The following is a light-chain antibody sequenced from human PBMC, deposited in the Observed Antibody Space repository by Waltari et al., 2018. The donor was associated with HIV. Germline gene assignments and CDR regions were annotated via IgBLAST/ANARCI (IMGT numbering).Light chain of an antibody. V-gene: IGLV6-57*03. Sequence: FMLTQPHSVSESPGKTVIISCTRDSGNIANNYVQWFQRRPGSAPTTWLSEDRRRPSGVPDRFSGSIDRASNSASLTISGVMTEDEADYYCQSFDTTNHWVFGGGTKLTVL. CDR1: SGNIANNY. CDR3: QSFDTTNHWV. J-gene: IGLJ3*02. CDR2: EDR.